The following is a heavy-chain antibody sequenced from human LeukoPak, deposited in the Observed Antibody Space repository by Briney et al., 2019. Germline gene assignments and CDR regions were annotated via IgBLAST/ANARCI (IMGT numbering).Heavy chain of an antibody. V-gene: IGHV3-74*01. D-gene: IGHD2-15*01. CDR1: GFTFSSYW. J-gene: IGHJ2*01. CDR2: INSDGSST. Sequence: QTGGSLRLSCAASGFTFSSYWMHWVRQAPGKGLVWVSRINSDGSSTRYADSVKVRFTISRDNPENTLYLQMNSLRAEDTAVYYCATVGIVVPTFDLWGRGTLVTVSS. CDR3: ATVGIVVPTFDL.